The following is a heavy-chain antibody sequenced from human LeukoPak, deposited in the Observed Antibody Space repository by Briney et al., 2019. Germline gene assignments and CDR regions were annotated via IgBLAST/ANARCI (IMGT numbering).Heavy chain of an antibody. CDR1: GFIVSSND. J-gene: IGHJ1*01. CDR3: ARAQDSCSGSNCYGYFHH. CDR2: IHNTGST. Sequence: AGGSLRLSCAASGFIVSSNDMSWVRQAPGKGLEWVSVIHNTGSTHYVDSVKGRFSISRDNSKNALYLQMNSLRAEDTAVYFCARAQDSCSGSNCYGYFHHWGQGTLVIVSP. D-gene: IGHD2-15*01. V-gene: IGHV3-53*01.